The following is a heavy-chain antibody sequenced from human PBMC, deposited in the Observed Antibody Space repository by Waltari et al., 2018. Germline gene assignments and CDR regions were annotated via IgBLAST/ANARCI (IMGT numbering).Heavy chain of an antibody. CDR1: GFTFSWYW. CDR3: TRDFSPSSGGSSIDAFDI. CDR2: INQGESEK. J-gene: IGHJ3*02. Sequence: EVQLMESGGGLVQPGGSLRLSCVGSGFTFSWYWMTWVRQAPGKGLEWVANINQGESEKNYADSVKGRFTISRDNAKNSLYLQMNSLRVEDTAVYYCTRDFSPSSGGSSIDAFDIWGQGTMVTVSS. D-gene: IGHD3-16*01. V-gene: IGHV3-7*01.